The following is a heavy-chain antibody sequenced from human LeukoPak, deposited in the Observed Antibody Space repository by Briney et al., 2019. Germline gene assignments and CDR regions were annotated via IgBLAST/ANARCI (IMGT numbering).Heavy chain of an antibody. CDR3: ARGPRYSLDF. CDR2: INHSGST. CDR1: GGSFSGYY. Sequence: SETLSLTCTVYGGSFSGYYWSWIRQPPGKGLGWVGEINHSGSTNYNPSLKSRVTISVDTSKNHFSLKLSSVTAADTAVYYCARGPRYSLDFWGQGTLVTVSS. V-gene: IGHV4-34*01. D-gene: IGHD3-16*02. J-gene: IGHJ4*02.